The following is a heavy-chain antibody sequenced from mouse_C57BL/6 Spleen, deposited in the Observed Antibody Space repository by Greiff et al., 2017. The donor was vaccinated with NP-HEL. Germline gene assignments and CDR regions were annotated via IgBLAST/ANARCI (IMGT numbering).Heavy chain of an antibody. CDR3: ARSFYDGNPYCYFDV. V-gene: IGHV1-64*01. CDR1: GYTFTSYW. CDR2: IHPNSGST. J-gene: IGHJ1*03. Sequence: QVQLQQPGAELVKPGASVKLSCKASGYTFTSYWMHWVKQRPGQGLEWIGMIHPNSGSTNYNEKFKSKATLTVDKSSSTAYMHLSSLTSEDSAVYYGARSFYDGNPYCYFDVWGTGTTVTVSS. D-gene: IGHD2-1*01.